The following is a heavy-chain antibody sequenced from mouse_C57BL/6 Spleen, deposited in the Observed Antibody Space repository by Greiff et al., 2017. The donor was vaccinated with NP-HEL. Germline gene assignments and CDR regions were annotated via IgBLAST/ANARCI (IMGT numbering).Heavy chain of an antibody. CDR2: ISSGGDYI. V-gene: IGHV5-9-1*02. D-gene: IGHD1-1*01. Sequence: EVQGVESGEGLVKPGGSLKLSCAASGFTFSSYAMSWVRQTPEKRLEWVAYISSGGDYIYYADTVKGRLTISRDNARNTLYLQMSSLKSEDTAMYYCTRDIRYYFDYWGQGTTLTVSS. CDR1: GFTFSSYA. CDR3: TRDIRYYFDY. J-gene: IGHJ2*01.